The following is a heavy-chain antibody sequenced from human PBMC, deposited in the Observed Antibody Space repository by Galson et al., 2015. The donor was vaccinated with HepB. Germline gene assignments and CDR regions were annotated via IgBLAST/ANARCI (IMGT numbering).Heavy chain of an antibody. CDR1: GFTFSSHG. CDR3: ARSKFQSGITSSRPLDY. D-gene: IGHD1-14*01. V-gene: IGHV3-33*01. J-gene: IGHJ4*02. Sequence: SLRLSCAASGFTFSSHGMHWVRQAPGKGLEWVAVIWYDGSNKFYVDSVKGRFTISRDNSKNTLYLQMNSLRAEDTAVYFCARSKFQSGITSSRPLDYWGQGTLVTVSS. CDR2: IWYDGSNK.